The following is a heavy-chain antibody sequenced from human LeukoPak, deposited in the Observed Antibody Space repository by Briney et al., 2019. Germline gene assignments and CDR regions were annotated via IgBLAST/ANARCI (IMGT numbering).Heavy chain of an antibody. CDR1: GFTFSSYS. D-gene: IGHD6-19*01. CDR2: ISSSSSYI. Sequence: GGSLRLSCAASGFTFSSYSMNWVRQAPGKGLEWVSSISSSSSYIYYADSVKGRFTTSRDNAKNSLYLQMNSLRAEDTAVYYCASWSSSGWYYFDYWGQGTLVTVSS. V-gene: IGHV3-21*01. CDR3: ASWSSSGWYYFDY. J-gene: IGHJ4*02.